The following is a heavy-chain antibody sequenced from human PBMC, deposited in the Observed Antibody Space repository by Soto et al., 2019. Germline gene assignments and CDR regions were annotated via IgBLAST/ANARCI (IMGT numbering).Heavy chain of an antibody. CDR3: ARAGSRITVAGPNWFDP. D-gene: IGHD6-19*01. CDR2: IKQDGSEK. Sequence: GGSLRLSCAASGFTFSIYWVSWVRQAPEKGLEWVANIKQDGSEKYYVDSVKGRFTISRDNAKNSLYLQMNSLRAEDTAVYYCARAGSRITVAGPNWFDPWGQGTLVTVSS. CDR1: GFTFSIYW. J-gene: IGHJ5*02. V-gene: IGHV3-7*05.